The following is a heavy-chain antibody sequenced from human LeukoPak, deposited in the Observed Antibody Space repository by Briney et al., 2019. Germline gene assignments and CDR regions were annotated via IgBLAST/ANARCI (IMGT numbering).Heavy chain of an antibody. CDR2: IYYSGST. Sequence: SETLSLTCTVSGGSISSYYWSWIRQPPGKGLEWIGYIYYSGSTNYNPSLKSRVTISVDTSKNQFSLKLSSVTAADTAVCYCARGIAARSFDYWGQGTLVTVSS. J-gene: IGHJ4*02. V-gene: IGHV4-59*01. CDR3: ARGIAARSFDY. CDR1: GGSISSYY. D-gene: IGHD6-6*01.